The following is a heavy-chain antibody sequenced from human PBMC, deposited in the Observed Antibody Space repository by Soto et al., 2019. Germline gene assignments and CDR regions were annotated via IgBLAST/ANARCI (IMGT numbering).Heavy chain of an antibody. CDR2: IYYSGST. J-gene: IGHJ5*02. CDR1: GGSISSGGYY. Sequence: QVQLQESGPGLVKPSQTLSLTCTVSGGSISSGGYYWSWIRQHPGKGLEWIGYIYYSGSTYYNPSLMSLVTISVDTSKNRCSLKLSYVTAADTAVYYCASLHYYFWSGYYPGPWGQGTLVTVSS. CDR3: ASLHYYFWSGYYPGP. V-gene: IGHV4-31*01. D-gene: IGHD3-3*01.